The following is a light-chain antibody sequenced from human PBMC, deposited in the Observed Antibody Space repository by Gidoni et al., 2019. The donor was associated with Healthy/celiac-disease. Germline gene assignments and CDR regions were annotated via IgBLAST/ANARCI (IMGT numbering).Light chain of an antibody. CDR2: AAS. V-gene: IGKV1-39*01. J-gene: IGKJ1*01. Sequence: DSQMTQSPSSRSASVGDRVTITCRASQSISSYLNWYQQKPGKAPKLLIYAASSLQSGVPSRFSGSGSGTDFTLPISSLQPEDFATYYCQQSYSTPVTFGQXTKVEIK. CDR1: QSISSY. CDR3: QQSYSTPVT.